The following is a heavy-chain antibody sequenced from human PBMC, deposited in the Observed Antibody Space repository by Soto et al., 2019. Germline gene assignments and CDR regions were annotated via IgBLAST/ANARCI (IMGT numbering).Heavy chain of an antibody. Sequence: ASVKVSCKASGYTFTSYGISWVRQAPGQGLEWMGWISAYNGNTNYAQKLQGRVTMTTDTSTSTAYMELRSLRSDDTAVYYCARAGVLTGYYNVNHLDYWGQGTLVTVSS. CDR3: ARAGVLTGYYNVNHLDY. D-gene: IGHD3-9*01. CDR2: ISAYNGNT. V-gene: IGHV1-18*04. J-gene: IGHJ4*02. CDR1: GYTFTSYG.